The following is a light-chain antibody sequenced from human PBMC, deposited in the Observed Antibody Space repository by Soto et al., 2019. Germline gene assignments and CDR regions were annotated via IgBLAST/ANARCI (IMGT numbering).Light chain of an antibody. Sequence: EIVLTQSPGTLSLSPGERATLSCRASQSVSANYLAWYQQKPGQALRFLIYGASSRATGIPDRFSGSGSGTDFTLTISRLEPEDFSVYYCQQYGSSPPTFGQGTKVEIK. V-gene: IGKV3-20*01. CDR2: GAS. CDR3: QQYGSSPPT. J-gene: IGKJ1*01. CDR1: QSVSANY.